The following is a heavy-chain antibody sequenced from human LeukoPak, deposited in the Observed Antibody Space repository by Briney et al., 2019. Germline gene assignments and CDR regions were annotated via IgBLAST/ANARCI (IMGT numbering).Heavy chain of an antibody. CDR1: GGSISSGSYY. CDR3: ARVRGYSYGRPFDY. CDR2: IYTSGST. V-gene: IGHV4-61*02. Sequence: PSETLSLTCTVSGGSISSGSYYWSWIRQPAGKGLEWIGRIYTSGSTNYNPSLKSRVTMSVDTSKNQFSLKLSSVTAADTAVYYCARVRGYSYGRPFDYWGQGTLVTVSS. J-gene: IGHJ4*02. D-gene: IGHD5-18*01.